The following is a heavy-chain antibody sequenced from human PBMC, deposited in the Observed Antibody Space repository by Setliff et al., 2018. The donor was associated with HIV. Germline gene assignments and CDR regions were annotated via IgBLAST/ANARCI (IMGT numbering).Heavy chain of an antibody. CDR3: ARGRDYTGSWFRPFYLDF. CDR1: GGSFSAYH. Sequence: PSETLSLTCAVYGGSFSAYHWSWIRQTPGKGLEWLGEINHSGSTAYNLALESRVSMSIDTSKNQFSLKLTSATAADTAIYYCARGRDYTGSWFRPFYLDFWGRGNLVTVSS. J-gene: IGHJ4*01. CDR2: INHSGST. D-gene: IGHD3-3*01. V-gene: IGHV4-34*01.